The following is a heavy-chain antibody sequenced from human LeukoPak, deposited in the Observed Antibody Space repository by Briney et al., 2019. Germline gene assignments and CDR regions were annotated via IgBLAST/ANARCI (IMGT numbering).Heavy chain of an antibody. CDR1: GYTFTSYD. J-gene: IGHJ6*03. CDR3: TRIQGDDYMDV. V-gene: IGHV1-8*01. CDR2: MNPNSGHT. Sequence: ASVKVSCKASGYTFTSYDINWVRQATGQGLEWMGWMNPNSGHTGYAQKFQGRVTMTRNTSITTAYMELSSLKTEDTAVYYCTRIQGDDYMDVWGKGTTVTISS. D-gene: IGHD3-16*01.